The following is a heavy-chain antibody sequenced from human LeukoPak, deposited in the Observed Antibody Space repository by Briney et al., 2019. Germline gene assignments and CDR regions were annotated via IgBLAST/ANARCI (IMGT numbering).Heavy chain of an antibody. V-gene: IGHV4-4*07. D-gene: IGHD3-9*01. CDR1: GDSITNYY. CDR2: IYTPGST. Sequence: SETLSLTCTVSGDSITNYYWNWIRQPAGKGLEWIGRIYTPGSTNYNPSLKSRVTMSVDTSKNQFSLKVSSVTAADTAVYYCARAELRYFDWLYFDFWGQGTLVTVSS. CDR3: ARAELRYFDWLYFDF. J-gene: IGHJ4*02.